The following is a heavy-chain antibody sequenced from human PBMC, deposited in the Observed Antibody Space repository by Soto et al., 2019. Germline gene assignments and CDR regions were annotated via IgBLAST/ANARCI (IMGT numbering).Heavy chain of an antibody. D-gene: IGHD3-9*01. J-gene: IGHJ3*02. CDR2: IYYSGST. Sequence: SETLSLTCTVSGGSISSYYWSWIRQPPGKGLEWIGYIYYSGSTNYNPSLKSRVTISVDTAKNQFSLKLSSVTAADTAVYYCARQLTPENILTGYSRPDDAFDIWGQGTMVTVSS. V-gene: IGHV4-59*08. CDR3: ARQLTPENILTGYSRPDDAFDI. CDR1: GGSISSYY.